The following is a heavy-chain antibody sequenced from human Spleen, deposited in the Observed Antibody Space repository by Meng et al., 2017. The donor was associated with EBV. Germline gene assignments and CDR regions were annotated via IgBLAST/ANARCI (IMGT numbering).Heavy chain of an antibody. CDR1: GASIGGDY. Sequence: QVQVQQWGAALLKPSEPLSLTCAVHGASIGGDYWSWICQPPGKGLEWLGEINHSGKANYNPSLKSRVTISVDTSNNQLSLKLSSLTAADTAVYYCVRGGYYSPCDYWGQGTLVTVSS. CDR3: VRGGYYSPCDY. J-gene: IGHJ4*02. V-gene: IGHV4-34*01. D-gene: IGHD2/OR15-2a*01. CDR2: INHSGKA.